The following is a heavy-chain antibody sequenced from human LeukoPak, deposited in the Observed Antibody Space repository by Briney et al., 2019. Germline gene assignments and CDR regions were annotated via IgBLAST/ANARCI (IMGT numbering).Heavy chain of an antibody. D-gene: IGHD4-11*01. CDR1: GFTFSGYS. Sequence: GGSLRLYCAASGFTFSGYSMNWLRQAPGKGLEWVSYISSSSSTIYYADSVKGRFTISRDNAKNSLYLQMNSLRAEDTAVYYCARVGYTVPDYWGQGTLVTVSS. V-gene: IGHV3-48*01. CDR2: ISSSSSTI. CDR3: ARVGYTVPDY. J-gene: IGHJ4*02.